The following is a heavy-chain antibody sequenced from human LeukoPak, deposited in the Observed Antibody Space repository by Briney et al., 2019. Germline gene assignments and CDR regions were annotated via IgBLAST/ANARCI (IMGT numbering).Heavy chain of an antibody. D-gene: IGHD6-6*01. CDR1: GFTFSGFW. CDR2: TNHDGSGT. J-gene: IGHJ5*02. Sequence: GGSLRLPCAASGFTFSGFWMHRVRQAPGKGLVWVSRTNHDGSGTSYADSVKGRFTISRDNAKNTLYLQMNSLRAEDTAMYYCVRDVCARRCNKDGHNWFDPWGQGTLVTVSS. V-gene: IGHV3-74*01. CDR3: VRDVCARRCNKDGHNWFDP.